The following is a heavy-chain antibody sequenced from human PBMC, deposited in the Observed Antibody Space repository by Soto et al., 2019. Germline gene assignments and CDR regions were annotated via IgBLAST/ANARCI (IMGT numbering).Heavy chain of an antibody. D-gene: IGHD2-2*01. J-gene: IGHJ6*02. CDR2: FDPEDGET. CDR1: GYTLTELS. CDR3: ATVGVDVVVPDAIHLYGMDV. Sequence: QVQLVQSGAEVKKPGASVKVSCKVSGYTLTELSMHWVRQAPGKGLEWMGGFDPEDGETIYAQKFQGRVTMTEDTSTDTAYMELSSLRSEDTAVYYWATVGVDVVVPDAIHLYGMDVWGQGTTVTVSS. V-gene: IGHV1-24*01.